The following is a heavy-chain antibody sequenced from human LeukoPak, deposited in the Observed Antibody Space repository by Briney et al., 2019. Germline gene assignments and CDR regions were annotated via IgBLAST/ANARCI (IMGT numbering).Heavy chain of an antibody. Sequence: GRSLRLSCAASGFTFSSYAMHWVRQAPGKGLEWVAVISYDGSNKYYADSVKGRFAISRDNSKNTLYLQMNSLRAEDTAVYYCAKAPYCSSTSCYRGYYMDVWGKGTTVTVSS. D-gene: IGHD2-2*01. CDR1: GFTFSSYA. V-gene: IGHV3-30*09. J-gene: IGHJ6*03. CDR3: AKAPYCSSTSCYRGYYMDV. CDR2: ISYDGSNK.